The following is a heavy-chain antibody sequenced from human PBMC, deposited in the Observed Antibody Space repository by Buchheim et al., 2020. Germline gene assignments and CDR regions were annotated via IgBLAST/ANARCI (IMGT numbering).Heavy chain of an antibody. Sequence: QVQLVESGGGVVQPGRSLRLSCAASGFTFSNYGMHWVRQAPGKGLEWVAVLSYDGGNKYYADSVKGRFTISRDNSKSTLYLQINSLRAEDTAVYYCAKDMELYGLIDYWGQGTL. J-gene: IGHJ4*02. CDR3: AKDMELYGLIDY. CDR1: GFTFSNYG. D-gene: IGHD1-7*01. CDR2: LSYDGGNK. V-gene: IGHV3-30*18.